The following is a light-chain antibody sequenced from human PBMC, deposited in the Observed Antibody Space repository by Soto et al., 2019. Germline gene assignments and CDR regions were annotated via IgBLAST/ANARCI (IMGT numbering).Light chain of an antibody. CDR1: QSVSSSY. V-gene: IGKV3-20*01. CDR3: QHYDSLPIT. J-gene: IGKJ5*01. Sequence: EIVLTQSPGTLSLSPGEIATPSCRASQSVSSSYLAWYQQKPGQPPRLLIYGASSRATGIPDRFSGSGSGTDFTLTISRLEPEDFAVFYCQHYDSLPITFGQGTRLEIK. CDR2: GAS.